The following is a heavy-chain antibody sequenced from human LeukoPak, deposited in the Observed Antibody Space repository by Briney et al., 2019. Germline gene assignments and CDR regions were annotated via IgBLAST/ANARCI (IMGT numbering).Heavy chain of an antibody. J-gene: IGHJ4*02. CDR3: ARVVDYGSGRYYPFDY. D-gene: IGHD3-10*01. V-gene: IGHV3-11*05. CDR2: ISSSSSYT. Sequence: GGSLRLSCAASGFTFSDYYMSWIRQAPGKGLEWVSYISSSSSYTNYADSVKGRFTISRDNAKNSLYLQMNSLRAEDTAVYYCARVVDYGSGRYYPFDYWGQGTLVTVSS. CDR1: GFTFSDYY.